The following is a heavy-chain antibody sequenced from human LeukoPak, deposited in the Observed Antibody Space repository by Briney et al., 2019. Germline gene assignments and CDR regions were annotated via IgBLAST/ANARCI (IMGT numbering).Heavy chain of an antibody. Sequence: SETLSLTCAVYGGSFSGYYRSWIRQPPGKGLEWIGEINHSGSTNYNPSLKSRVTISVDTSKNQFSLKLSSVTAADTAVYYCARAHHYDFWSGYRRGWFDPWGQGTLVTVSS. CDR2: INHSGST. J-gene: IGHJ5*02. V-gene: IGHV4-34*01. CDR3: ARAHHYDFWSGYRRGWFDP. D-gene: IGHD3-3*01. CDR1: GGSFSGYY.